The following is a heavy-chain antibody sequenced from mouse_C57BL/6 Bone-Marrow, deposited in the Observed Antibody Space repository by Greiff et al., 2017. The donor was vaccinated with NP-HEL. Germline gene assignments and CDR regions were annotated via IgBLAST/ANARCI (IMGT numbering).Heavy chain of an antibody. J-gene: IGHJ4*01. Sequence: EVHLVESGGGLVKPGGSLKLSCAASGFTFSDYGMHWVRQAPEKGLEWVAYISSGSSTIYYADTVKGRFTISRDNAKNTLFLQMTSLRSEDTAMYYCARIYYYGSSHMDYWGQGTSVTVSS. D-gene: IGHD1-1*01. CDR2: ISSGSSTI. V-gene: IGHV5-17*01. CDR3: ARIYYYGSSHMDY. CDR1: GFTFSDYG.